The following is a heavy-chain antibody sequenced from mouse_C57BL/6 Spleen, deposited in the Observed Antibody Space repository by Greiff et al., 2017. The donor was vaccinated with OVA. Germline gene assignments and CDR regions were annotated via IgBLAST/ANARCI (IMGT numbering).Heavy chain of an antibody. Sequence: EVQLQESGPGLVKPSQSLSLTCSVTGYSITSGYYWNWIRQFPGNKLEWMGYISYDGSNNYNPSLKNRISITRDTSKNQFFLKLNSVTTEDTATYYCARDWDDGYFDYWGQGTTLTVSS. D-gene: IGHD4-1*01. V-gene: IGHV3-6*01. CDR2: ISYDGSN. CDR3: ARDWDDGYFDY. J-gene: IGHJ2*01. CDR1: GYSITSGYY.